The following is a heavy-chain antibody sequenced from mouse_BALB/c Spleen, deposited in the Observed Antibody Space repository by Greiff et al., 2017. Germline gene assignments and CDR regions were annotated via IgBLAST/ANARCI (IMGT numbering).Heavy chain of an antibody. CDR3: ARGDDKVYFDY. V-gene: IGHV5-17*02. J-gene: IGHJ2*01. Sequence: EVQLVESGGGLVQPGGSRKLSCAASGFTFSSFGMHWVRQAPEKGLECVAYISSGSSTIYYADTVKGRFTISRDNPKNTLFLQMTSLRSEDTAMYYCARGDDKVYFDYWGQGTTLTVSS. CDR2: ISSGSSTI. CDR1: GFTFSSFG. D-gene: IGHD2-12*01.